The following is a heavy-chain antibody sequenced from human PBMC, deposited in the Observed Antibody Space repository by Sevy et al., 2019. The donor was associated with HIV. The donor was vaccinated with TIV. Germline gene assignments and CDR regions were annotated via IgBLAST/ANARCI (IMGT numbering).Heavy chain of an antibody. CDR1: GFIFSSFS. J-gene: IGHJ4*02. D-gene: IGHD2-15*01. V-gene: IGHV3-21*01. CDR2: ISSSSTYI. Sequence: GGSLRLSCAASGFIFSSFSMNWVRQAPGKGLEWVSSISSSSTYIYYADSVKGRFTISRDNAKNSLYLQMNSLRGEDTAGYYWGRGGYLSGGICHSGRGGGDYWGQGTLVTVSS. CDR3: GRGGYLSGGICHSGRGGGDY.